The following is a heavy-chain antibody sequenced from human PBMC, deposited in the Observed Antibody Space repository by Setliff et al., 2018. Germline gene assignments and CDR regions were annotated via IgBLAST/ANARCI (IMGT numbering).Heavy chain of an antibody. V-gene: IGHV5-51*01. D-gene: IGHD2-2*01. CDR2: IYPGDSDT. J-gene: IGHJ5*01. CDR3: ARSGEGCTSTTCYVFFDS. Sequence: LKISCKASGYSFTKYWIGWVRQMPGKGLEWMGIIYPGDSDTRYSPSFQGQVTISADKSISTAFLQWSSLKASDTAMYYCARSGEGCTSTTCYVFFDSWGQGTLVTVSS. CDR1: GYSFTKYW.